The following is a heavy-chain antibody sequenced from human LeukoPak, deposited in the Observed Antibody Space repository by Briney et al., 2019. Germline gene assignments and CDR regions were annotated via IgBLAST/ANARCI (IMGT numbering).Heavy chain of an antibody. V-gene: IGHV3-72*01. CDR2: TRNKANSYTT. Sequence: QSGGSLRLSCAASGFTFSDHYMDWVRQAPGKGLEWVGRTRNKANSYTTEYAASVKGRFTISRDDSKNSLYLQMNSLKTEDTAVYYCAREGDKYANWFDTWGQGTLVTVSS. CDR1: GFTFSDHY. J-gene: IGHJ5*02. CDR3: AREGDKYANWFDT. D-gene: IGHD2-8*01.